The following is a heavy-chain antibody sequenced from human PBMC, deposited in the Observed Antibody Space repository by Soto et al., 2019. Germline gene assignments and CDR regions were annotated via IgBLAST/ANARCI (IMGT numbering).Heavy chain of an antibody. CDR2: VYYNGIT. CDR3: ARGGEYCSGGSCYH. Sequence: SETLSLTCTVXGGSINNHYWSWIRQPPGKGLEWLGYVYYNGITYYNPSLKSRVTMSVDTSKNQFSLKLTSLTAADTAVYYCARGGEYCSGGSCYHWGQGTLVTVSS. J-gene: IGHJ5*02. V-gene: IGHV4-59*11. CDR1: GGSINNHY. D-gene: IGHD2-15*01.